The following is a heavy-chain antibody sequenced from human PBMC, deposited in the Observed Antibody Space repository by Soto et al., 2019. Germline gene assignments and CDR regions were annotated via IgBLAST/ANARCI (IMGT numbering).Heavy chain of an antibody. CDR3: AKDIQGRGATAGDDAFDI. J-gene: IGHJ3*02. CDR1: EFTFSNYA. D-gene: IGHD6-13*01. Sequence: EVHLLESGGGLVQPGGSLRLSCVASEFTFSNYAMNWVRQAPGEGPEWVSLISSSGGSTYYADSVKGRFSISRDNSKNTLYLQMNSLRVEDTAIYYCAKDIQGRGATAGDDAFDIWGHGTMVTVSS. CDR2: ISSSGGST. V-gene: IGHV3-23*01.